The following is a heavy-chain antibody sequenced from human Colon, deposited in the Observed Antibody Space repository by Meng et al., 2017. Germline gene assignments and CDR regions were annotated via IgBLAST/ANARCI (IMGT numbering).Heavy chain of an antibody. CDR1: GFTFRNYN. CDR3: ARDHDNGWSFGY. D-gene: IGHD6-19*01. V-gene: IGHV3-69-1*02. Sequence: EVQLVESGGGLVKRGGSLRLSCAVAGFTFRNYNMHWSRQAPGKGLEWVSSISGTTYLYYADSVKGRFTISRDNDKNFLFLQMSSLRAEDTAVYYCARDHDNGWSFGYWGQGILVTVSS. CDR2: ISGTTYL. J-gene: IGHJ4*02.